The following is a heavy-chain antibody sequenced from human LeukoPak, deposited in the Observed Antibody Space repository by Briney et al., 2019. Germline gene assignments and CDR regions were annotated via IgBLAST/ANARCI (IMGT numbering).Heavy chain of an antibody. CDR1: GGTFSIYS. CDR2: IIPILGTP. D-gene: IGHD3-22*01. J-gene: IGHJ4*02. V-gene: IGHV1-69*05. CDR3: ARTSDTSGYYLI. Sequence: GASVKLSCKASGGTFSIYSISWVRQAPGQGLEWLGGIIPILGTPDYAQKFQGRVTITTDDSTSTAYMELSSLRSDDTAVYYCARTSDTSGYYLIWGQGSLVTVSS.